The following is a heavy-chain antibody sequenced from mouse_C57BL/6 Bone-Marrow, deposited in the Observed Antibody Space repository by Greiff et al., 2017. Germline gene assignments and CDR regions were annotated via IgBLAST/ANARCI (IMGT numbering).Heavy chain of an antibody. D-gene: IGHD1-1*01. J-gene: IGHJ3*01. CDR3: ARPLYYYGPYQGFAY. CDR1: GFTFSSYG. CDR2: ISSGGSYT. V-gene: IGHV5-6*01. Sequence: EVKLMESGGDLVKPGGSLKLSCAASGFTFSSYGMSWVRQTPDKRLEWVATISSGGSYTYYPDSVKGRFTISRDNAKNTLYLQMSSLKSEDTAMYYCARPLYYYGPYQGFAYWGQGTLVTVSA.